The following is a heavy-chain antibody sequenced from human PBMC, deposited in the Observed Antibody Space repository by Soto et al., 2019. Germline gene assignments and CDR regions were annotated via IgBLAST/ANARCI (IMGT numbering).Heavy chain of an antibody. Sequence: PGGSLRLSCAASGFTFSSYAMSWVRQAPGKGLEWVSAISGSGGSTYYADSVEGRFTISRDNSKNTLYLQMNSLRAEDTAVYYCAKEIYGGNSNTGDFDYWGQGTLVTVSS. J-gene: IGHJ4*02. D-gene: IGHD4-17*01. CDR3: AKEIYGGNSNTGDFDY. CDR2: ISGSGGST. CDR1: GFTFSSYA. V-gene: IGHV3-23*01.